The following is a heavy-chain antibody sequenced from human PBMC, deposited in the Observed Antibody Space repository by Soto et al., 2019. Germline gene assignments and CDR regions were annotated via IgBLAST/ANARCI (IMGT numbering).Heavy chain of an antibody. D-gene: IGHD5-12*01. V-gene: IGHV1-46*01. CDR1: GYTFTSYY. J-gene: IGHJ6*02. CDR2: INPSGGST. CDR3: ARDFLMATITDYYYGMDV. Sequence: ASVKVSCKASGYTFTSYYMHWVRQAPGQGLEWMGIINPSGGSTSYAQKFQGRVTMTRDTSTSTVHMELSSLRSEDTAVYYCARDFLMATITDYYYGMDVWGQGTTVTVSS.